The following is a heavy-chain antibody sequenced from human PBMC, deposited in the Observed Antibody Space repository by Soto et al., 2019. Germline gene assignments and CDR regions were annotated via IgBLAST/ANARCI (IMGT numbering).Heavy chain of an antibody. J-gene: IGHJ4*02. CDR2: IDGDNDK. D-gene: IGHD4-17*01. Sequence: QITLKESGPSPVKPTQTLTVTCTFSGFSLSNSGVGVAWIRQPPVKALEWLALIDGDNDKRYSPSLKTRLTITKDTSKDQVVLTMTNVDPVDTATYYCAHCTLHDYGDYDPGTSHVFDSWGQGTLVTVSS. CDR1: GFSLSNSGVG. V-gene: IGHV2-5*02. CDR3: AHCTLHDYGDYDPGTSHVFDS.